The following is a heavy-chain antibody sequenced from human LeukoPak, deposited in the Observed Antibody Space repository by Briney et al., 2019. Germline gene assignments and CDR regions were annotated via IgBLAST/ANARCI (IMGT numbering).Heavy chain of an antibody. CDR1: GFTFSSYA. V-gene: IGHV3-23*01. CDR2: ISGSGGST. CDR3: ALRWLRAYFDY. J-gene: IGHJ4*02. Sequence: GGSLRLSCAASGFTFSSYAMSWVRQALGKGLEWVSAISGSGGSTYYADSVKGRFTISRDNSKNTLYLQMNSLRAEDTAVYYCALRWLRAYFDYWGQGTLVTVSS. D-gene: IGHD5-12*01.